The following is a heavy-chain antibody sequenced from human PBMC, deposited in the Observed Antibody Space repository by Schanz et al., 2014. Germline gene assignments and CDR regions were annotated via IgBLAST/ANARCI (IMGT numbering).Heavy chain of an antibody. V-gene: IGHV3-48*04. CDR3: AREEGWGIAAAGHKHYYDGMGV. CDR1: GFTFSSYA. J-gene: IGHJ6*02. CDR2: MCSSGNTI. D-gene: IGHD6-13*01. Sequence: EVQLVESGGGFVQPGGSLRLSCAASGFTFSSYAMSWVRQAPGKGLEWVSCMCSSGNTIYYADSVKGRFTISRDNTKNSLYLQMNSLRAEDTAVYYCAREEGWGIAAAGHKHYYDGMGVWLRGTTVTGSS.